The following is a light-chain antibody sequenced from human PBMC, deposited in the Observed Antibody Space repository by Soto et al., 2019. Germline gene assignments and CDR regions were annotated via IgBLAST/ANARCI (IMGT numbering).Light chain of an antibody. V-gene: IGLV2-8*01. CDR3: SSYAGSNILV. Sequence: QSVLTQPPSASGSPGQSVTISCTGTSSDVGGYNYVSWYQQHPGKAPKLMIYEVSKRPSGVPDRFSGSKSGNTASLTVSGLQAEDEADYYCSSYAGSNILVFGTGTKVNV. CDR1: SSDVGGYNY. J-gene: IGLJ1*01. CDR2: EVS.